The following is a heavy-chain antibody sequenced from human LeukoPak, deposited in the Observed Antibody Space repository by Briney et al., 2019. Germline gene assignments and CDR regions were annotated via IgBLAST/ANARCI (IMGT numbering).Heavy chain of an antibody. CDR2: ISSSSSYI. Sequence: GGSLRLSCAASGFTFSSYSMNWVRQAPGKGLEWVSSISSSSSYIYYADSVKGRFTISRDNAKNSLYLQMNSLRAEDTAVYYCARVGSSGWSGRIDYWGQGTLVTVSS. CDR1: GFTFSSYS. V-gene: IGHV3-21*01. J-gene: IGHJ4*02. CDR3: ARVGSSGWSGRIDY. D-gene: IGHD6-19*01.